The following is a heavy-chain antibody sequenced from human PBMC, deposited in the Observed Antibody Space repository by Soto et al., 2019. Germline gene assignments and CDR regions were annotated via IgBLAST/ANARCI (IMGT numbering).Heavy chain of an antibody. CDR3: ARRAETNGWNGFGADKYYFDF. J-gene: IGHJ4*02. CDR2: MNPNTGNS. Sequence: ASVKVSCKASGYTFTSYDIYWVRQATGQGLEWMGWMNPNTGNSGYAQKFQGRVTVTSDTSINTVYMELSSLRSEDTAVYYCARRAETNGWNGFGADKYYFDFWGQGTTVTVSS. D-gene: IGHD1-1*01. V-gene: IGHV1-8*01. CDR1: GYTFTSYD.